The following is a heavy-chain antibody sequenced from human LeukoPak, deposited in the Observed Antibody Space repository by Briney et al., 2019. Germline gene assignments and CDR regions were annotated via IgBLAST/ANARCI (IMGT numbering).Heavy chain of an antibody. D-gene: IGHD6-6*01. Sequence: ASVKVSCKASGYSFTGHYMHWVRQAPGQGLEWMGWINPKSGGTNYAQKFQGRVTMTRDTSISTAYMDMSSLRSDDTAVYYCAKSSSWSSSSFDYWGQGTLVTVSS. CDR3: AKSSSWSSSSFDY. J-gene: IGHJ4*02. CDR2: INPKSGGT. CDR1: GYSFTGHY. V-gene: IGHV1-2*02.